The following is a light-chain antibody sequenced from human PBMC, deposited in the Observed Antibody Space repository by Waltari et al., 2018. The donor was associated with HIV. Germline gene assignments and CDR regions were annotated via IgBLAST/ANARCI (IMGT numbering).Light chain of an antibody. V-gene: IGLV3-1*01. J-gene: IGLJ1*01. CDR2: QDT. CDR3: HAWDSGTGV. CDR1: TLGVKY. Sequence: SSALTLPPYLSHSPRQTDISTRPGNTLGVKYVYWYQQRPGQSPLLVIYQDTKRPSGNPERFSGSNAGDTATLTISGTQGMDDADYYCHAWDSGTGVFGTGTKVSVL.